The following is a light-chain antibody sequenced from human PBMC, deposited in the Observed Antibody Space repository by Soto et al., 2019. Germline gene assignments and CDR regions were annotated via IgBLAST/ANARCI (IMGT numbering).Light chain of an antibody. J-gene: IGKJ3*01. Sequence: EIVMPQSPATLSVSPGERATLSCRASQSVSSNLAWYQQKPGQAPRLLIYGPSARATGIPARFSGSGSGTAFTLTISSPQSADFAVYHCQQYNNSPLPFGRGAKVDIK. CDR2: GPS. V-gene: IGKV3-15*01. CDR1: QSVSSN. CDR3: QQYNNSPLP.